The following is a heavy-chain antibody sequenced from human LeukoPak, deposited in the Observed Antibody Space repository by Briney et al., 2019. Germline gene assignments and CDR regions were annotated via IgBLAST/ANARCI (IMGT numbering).Heavy chain of an antibody. CDR2: ISYDGSNK. V-gene: IGHV3-30-3*01. CDR1: GFTFSSYA. J-gene: IGHJ4*02. Sequence: GGSLRLSCAASGFTFSSYAMHWVRQAPGKGLEWVAVISYDGSNKYYADSVKGRFTISRGNSKNTLYLQMNSLRAEDTAVYYCARGTARVSFDYWGQGTLVTVSS. CDR3: ARGTARVSFDY. D-gene: IGHD5-18*01.